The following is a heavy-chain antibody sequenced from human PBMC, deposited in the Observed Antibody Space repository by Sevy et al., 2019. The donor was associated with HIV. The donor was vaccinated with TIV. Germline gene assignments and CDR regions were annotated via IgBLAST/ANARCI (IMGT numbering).Heavy chain of an antibody. J-gene: IGHJ4*02. D-gene: IGHD6-19*01. V-gene: IGHV3-49*04. CDR3: TRPHSSGWYTVLF. CDR1: GLTFTYAW. CDR2: IRSKAYGGTT. Sequence: GGSLRLSCAVSGLTFTYAWMSWVRQAPGKGLEWVGFIRSKAYGGTTEYAASVKGRFTISRDDSKSIAYLQMNSLKTEDTAVYYCTRPHSSGWYTVLFWGQGTLVTVSS.